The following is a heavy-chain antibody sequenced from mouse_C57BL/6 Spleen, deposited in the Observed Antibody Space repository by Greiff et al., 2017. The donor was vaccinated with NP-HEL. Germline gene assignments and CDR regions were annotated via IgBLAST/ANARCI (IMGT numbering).Heavy chain of an antibody. CDR3: TRSIYYDYVYYFDY. J-gene: IGHJ2*01. CDR1: GFTFSDAW. V-gene: IGHV6-6*01. D-gene: IGHD2-4*01. Sequence: DVKLVESGGGLVQPGGSMKLSCAASGFTFSDAWMDWVRQSPEKGLEWVAEIRNKANNHATYYAESVKGRFTISRDDSKSSVYLQMNSLRAEDTGIYYCTRSIYYDYVYYFDYWGQGTTLTVSS. CDR2: IRNKANNHAT.